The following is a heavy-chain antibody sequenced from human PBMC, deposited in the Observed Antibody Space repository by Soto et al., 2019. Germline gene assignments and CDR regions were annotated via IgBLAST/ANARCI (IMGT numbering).Heavy chain of an antibody. V-gene: IGHV3-21*01. Sequence: GGSLRLSCAASGFTFSSYSMNWVRQAPGKGLEWVSSISSSSSYIYYADSVKGRFTISRDNAKNSLYLQMNSLRAEETAVYYCARDRHYYYIDVWGKGTTVTVSS. J-gene: IGHJ6*03. CDR1: GFTFSSYS. CDR2: ISSSSSYI. CDR3: ARDRHYYYIDV.